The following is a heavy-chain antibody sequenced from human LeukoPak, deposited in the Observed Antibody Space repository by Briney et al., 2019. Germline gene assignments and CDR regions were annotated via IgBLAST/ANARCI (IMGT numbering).Heavy chain of an antibody. CDR2: ISWNSGSI. CDR1: GFTFDDYA. CDR3: AKDDFDP. V-gene: IGHV3-9*01. Sequence: GGSLRLSCAASGFTFDDYAMHWVRQAPGKGLEWVSGISWNSGSIGYADSVKGRFTISRDNAKNSLYLQMNSLRAEDTALHYCAKDDFDPWGQGTLVTVSS. J-gene: IGHJ5*02.